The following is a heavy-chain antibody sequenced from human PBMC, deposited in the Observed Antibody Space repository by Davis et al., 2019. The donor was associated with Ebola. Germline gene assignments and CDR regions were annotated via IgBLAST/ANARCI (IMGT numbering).Heavy chain of an antibody. CDR1: GYSISSGYY. Sequence: PSETLSLTCTVSGYSISSGYYWGWIRQPPGKGLEWIGSIYHSGSTYYNPSLKSRVTISVDTSKNQFSLKLSSVTAADTAVYYCAREYRPGDTYYYYYMDVWGKGTTVTVSS. CDR3: AREYRPGDTYYYYYMDV. V-gene: IGHV4-38-2*02. CDR2: IYHSGST. J-gene: IGHJ6*03. D-gene: IGHD7-27*01.